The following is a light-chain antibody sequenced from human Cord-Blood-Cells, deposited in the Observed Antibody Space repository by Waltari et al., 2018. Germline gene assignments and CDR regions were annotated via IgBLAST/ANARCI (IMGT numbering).Light chain of an antibody. CDR3: CSYAGSYTFYV. V-gene: IGLV2-11*01. CDR1: SSVVGGYNY. J-gene: IGLJ1*01. CDR2: DVS. Sequence: QSALTQPRSVSGSPGQSVTISCTGTSSVVGGYNYVSWYQQNPRKAPKLMIYDVSKRPAGVPDRVSRSKSGNPASLTISGLQAEDEADYYCCSYAGSYTFYVCGTGTKVTVL.